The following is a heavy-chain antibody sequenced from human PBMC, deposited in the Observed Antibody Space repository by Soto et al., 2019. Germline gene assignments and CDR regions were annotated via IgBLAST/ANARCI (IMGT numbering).Heavy chain of an antibody. CDR2: IYPGDSDT. J-gene: IGHJ5*02. D-gene: IGHD3-22*01. Sequence: GESLKISCKGSGYSFTSYWIGWVRQMPGKGLEWMGIIYPGDSDTRYSPSFQGQVTISADKSISTAYLQWSSLKASDTAMYYCARLGGETYYDSSGYPLNWFDPWGQGTLVTVSS. CDR1: GYSFTSYW. V-gene: IGHV5-51*01. CDR3: ARLGGETYYDSSGYPLNWFDP.